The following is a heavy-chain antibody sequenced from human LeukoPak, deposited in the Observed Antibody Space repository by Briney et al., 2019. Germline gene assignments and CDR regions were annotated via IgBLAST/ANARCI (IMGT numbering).Heavy chain of an antibody. CDR1: GFTFSSYW. Sequence: GGSLRLSCAASGFTFSSYWMNWVRQAPGKGLEWVANINQDGSGRYYVDSVEGRFTISRDNAKNSLYLQMSSLRAEDTAVYYCARDKAPAVSDIWGLGTMVTVSS. CDR2: INQDGSGR. CDR3: ARDKAPAVSDI. J-gene: IGHJ3*02. D-gene: IGHD6-13*01. V-gene: IGHV3-7*01.